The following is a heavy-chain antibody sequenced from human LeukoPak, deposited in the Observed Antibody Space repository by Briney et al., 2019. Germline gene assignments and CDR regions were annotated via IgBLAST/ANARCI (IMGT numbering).Heavy chain of an antibody. J-gene: IGHJ5*02. CDR3: ARDHYPIAVAGRDLYSWFDP. CDR2: INAGNGNT. V-gene: IGHV1-3*01. Sequence: ALVKVSCKASGYTFTSYAMHWVRQAPGQRLEWMGWINAGNGNTKYSQKFQGRVTITRDTSASTAYMELSSLRSEDTAVYYCARDHYPIAVAGRDLYSWFDPWGQGTLVTVSS. CDR1: GYTFTSYA. D-gene: IGHD6-19*01.